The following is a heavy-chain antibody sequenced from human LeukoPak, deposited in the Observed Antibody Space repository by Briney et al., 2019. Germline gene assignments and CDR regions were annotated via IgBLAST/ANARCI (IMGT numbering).Heavy chain of an antibody. D-gene: IGHD3-16*01. CDR3: AKQPLNDYIWEN. V-gene: IGHV3-23*01. J-gene: IGHJ4*02. CDR2: VTSSGDYT. CDR1: GFTFSNYV. Sequence: GGSLRLSCAASGFTFSNYVMSWVRQAPGKGLEWVSSVTSSGDYTYYTDSVKGRFSSSRDNSKNTLDLQMSSLRADDTAVYYCAKQPLNDYIWENWGQGTLVTVSS.